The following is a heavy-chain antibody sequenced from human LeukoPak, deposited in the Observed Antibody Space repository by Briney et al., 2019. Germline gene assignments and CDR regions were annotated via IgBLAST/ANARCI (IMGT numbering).Heavy chain of an antibody. CDR2: IKQDGSEK. CDR1: GFTFSSYW. CDR3: ARAVVAVAGLWYFDL. Sequence: GGSLRLSCAASGFTFSSYWMSWVRQAPGKELEWVANIKQDGSEKYYVDSVKGRFTISRDNAKNSLYLQMNSLRAEDTAVYYCARAVVAVAGLWYFDLWGRGTLVTVSS. D-gene: IGHD6-19*01. J-gene: IGHJ2*01. V-gene: IGHV3-7*01.